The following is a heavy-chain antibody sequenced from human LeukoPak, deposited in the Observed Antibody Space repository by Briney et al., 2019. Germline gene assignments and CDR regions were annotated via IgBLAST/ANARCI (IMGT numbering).Heavy chain of an antibody. D-gene: IGHD3-10*01. CDR1: GGSISSSSYY. CDR3: ARGWGYWFGDGPGAFDI. V-gene: IGHV4-39*07. J-gene: IGHJ3*02. CDR2: IYYSGST. Sequence: SETLSLTCTVSGGSISSSSYYWGWIRQPPGKGLEWIGSIYYSGSTYYNPSLKSRVTISVDTSKNQFSLKLSSVTAADTAVYYCARGWGYWFGDGPGAFDIWGQGTMVTVSS.